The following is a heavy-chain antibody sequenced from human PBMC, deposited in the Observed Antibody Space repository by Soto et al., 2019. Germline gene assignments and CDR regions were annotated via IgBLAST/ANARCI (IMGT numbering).Heavy chain of an antibody. CDR1: GGSISSYY. CDR2: IYYSGST. J-gene: IGHJ4*02. CDR3: AILYGSCFDH. D-gene: IGHD3-10*01. Sequence: QVQLQESGPGLVKPSETLSLTCTVSGGSISSYYWSWIRQPPGKGLEWIGYIYYSGSTNYNPPLKNRVTISEDTSKNQFALKLRAVTAADSAVYYCAILYGSCFDHWGQGTLVTVSS. V-gene: IGHV4-59*08.